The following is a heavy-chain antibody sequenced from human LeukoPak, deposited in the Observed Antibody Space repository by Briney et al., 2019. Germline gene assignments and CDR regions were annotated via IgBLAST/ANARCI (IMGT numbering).Heavy chain of an antibody. CDR2: ISGSGGST. CDR3: AFSLGVLPDSPMRY. J-gene: IGHJ4*02. CDR1: GFTFSSYA. Sequence: PGGSLRLSCAASGFTFSSYAMSWVRQAPGKGLEWVSAISGSGGSTYYADSVKGWFTISRDNSKNTLYLQMNSLRAEDTAVYYCAFSLGVLPDSPMRYWGQGTLVTVSS. V-gene: IGHV3-23*01. D-gene: IGHD3-16*01.